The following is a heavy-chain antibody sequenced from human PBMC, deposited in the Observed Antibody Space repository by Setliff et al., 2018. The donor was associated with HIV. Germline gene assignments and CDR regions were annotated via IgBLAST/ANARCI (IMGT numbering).Heavy chain of an antibody. Sequence: SETLSLTCAVYGASFSDYNWNWIRQPPGKGLEWIGEINDRETTTFNPSLQSRLFMSIDTSKNQFSLKLDSVIAADTAVYYCSRGRHISGPINYFVPFYFDSWGQGVLVTVSS. V-gene: IGHV4-34*01. D-gene: IGHD2-21*01. J-gene: IGHJ4*02. CDR3: SRGRHISGPINYFVPFYFDS. CDR2: INDRETT. CDR1: GASFSDYN.